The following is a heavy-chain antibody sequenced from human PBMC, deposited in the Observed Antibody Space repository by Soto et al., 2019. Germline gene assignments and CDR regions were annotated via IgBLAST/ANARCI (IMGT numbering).Heavy chain of an antibody. CDR3: AKAENSSGWYFDY. J-gene: IGHJ4*02. Sequence: QVQLVESGGGVVQPGRSLRLSCAASGFTFSSYGMHWVRQAPGKGLGWVAVISYDGSNKYYADSVKGRFTISRDNSKNTLYLQMNSLRAEDTAVYYCAKAENSSGWYFDYWGQGTLVTVSS. CDR2: ISYDGSNK. CDR1: GFTFSSYG. D-gene: IGHD6-19*01. V-gene: IGHV3-30*18.